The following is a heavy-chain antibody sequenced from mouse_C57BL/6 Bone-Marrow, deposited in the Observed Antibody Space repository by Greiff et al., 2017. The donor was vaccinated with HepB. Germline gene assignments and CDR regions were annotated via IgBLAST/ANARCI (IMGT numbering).Heavy chain of an antibody. CDR3: ARVAYYYGSSGFNY. V-gene: IGHV1-26*01. CDR1: GYTFTDYY. CDR2: INPNNGGT. D-gene: IGHD1-1*01. Sequence: VQLQQSGPELVKPGASVKISCKASGYTFTDYYMNWVKQSHGKSLEWIGDINPNNGGTSYNQKFKGKATLTADKSSSTAYMELRSLTSEDSAVYYCARVAYYYGSSGFNYWGQGTTLTVSS. J-gene: IGHJ2*01.